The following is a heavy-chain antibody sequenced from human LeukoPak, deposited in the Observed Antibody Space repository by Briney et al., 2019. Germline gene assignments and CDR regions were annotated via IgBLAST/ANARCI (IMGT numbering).Heavy chain of an antibody. J-gene: IGHJ3*02. CDR2: INPSGGST. V-gene: IGHV1-46*01. D-gene: IGHD5/OR15-5a*01. CDR1: GYTFTSYS. CDR3: ARLSVLGAFDI. Sequence: ASVKVSCKTSGYTFTSYSMHWVRQAPGQGLEWMGVINPSGGSTRCAQSFQGRVTVTRDTSTSTVYLDLRGLRSEDTAVYYCARLSVLGAFDIWGQGTMVTVSS.